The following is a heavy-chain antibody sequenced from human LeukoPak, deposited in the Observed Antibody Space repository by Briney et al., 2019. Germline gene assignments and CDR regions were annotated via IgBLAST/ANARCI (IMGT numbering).Heavy chain of an antibody. D-gene: IGHD6-13*01. Sequence: GGSLRLSCAASGFTFSNAWMSWVRQAPGKGLEWVARIKSKAYGGTTEYAASVKGRFTISRDDSISVAYLQMNSLKTEDSAVYYCATGQQLGDWGQGTLVTVSS. CDR2: IKSKAYGGTT. V-gene: IGHV3-15*01. CDR1: GFTFSNAW. CDR3: ATGQQLGD. J-gene: IGHJ4*02.